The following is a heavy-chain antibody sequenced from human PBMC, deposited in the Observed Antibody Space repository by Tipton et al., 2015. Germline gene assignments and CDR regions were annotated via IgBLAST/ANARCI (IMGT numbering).Heavy chain of an antibody. D-gene: IGHD6-19*01. CDR3: ARAFSGWACDY. J-gene: IGHJ4*02. V-gene: IGHV4-31*02. CDR1: GDSVRNGSHY. CDR2: IYYSGNT. Sequence: LRLSCSISGDSVRNGSHYWGWIRQHPGKGLEWIGYIYYSGNTYYNPSLKRRVAISLETSKNQFSLKLSSVTAADTAVYYCARAFSGWACDYWGQGTLVTVSS.